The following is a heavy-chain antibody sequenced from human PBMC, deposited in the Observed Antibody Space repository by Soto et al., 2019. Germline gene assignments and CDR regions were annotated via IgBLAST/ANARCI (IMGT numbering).Heavy chain of an antibody. J-gene: IGHJ4*02. CDR1: GYSFTDYW. D-gene: IGHD6-6*01. CDR2: IYPGDSDT. V-gene: IGHV5-51*01. CDR3: AKDGLSSSPSFEY. Sequence: ESLRISCKASGYSFTDYWIGWVRQMPGKGLEWMGIIYPGDSDTKYSPSFQGQVTMSADKSISTAYLQWNSLKASDTAMYYCAKDGLSSSPSFEYWGQGALDIVSS.